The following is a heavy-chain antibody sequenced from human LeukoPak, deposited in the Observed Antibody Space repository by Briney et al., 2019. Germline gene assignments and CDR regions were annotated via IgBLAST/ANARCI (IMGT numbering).Heavy chain of an antibody. CDR2: IYYSGPT. J-gene: IGHJ4*02. V-gene: IGHV4-39*01. CDR3: ARPGYCSSTSCYLDY. CDR1: GGSISSSSYY. Sequence: SETLSLTCTVSGGSISSSSYYWGWIRQPPGKGLEWIGSIYYSGPTYYNPSLKSRVTISVDTSKNQFSLKLSSVTAADTAVYYCARPGYCSSTSCYLDYWGQGTLVTVSS. D-gene: IGHD2-2*01.